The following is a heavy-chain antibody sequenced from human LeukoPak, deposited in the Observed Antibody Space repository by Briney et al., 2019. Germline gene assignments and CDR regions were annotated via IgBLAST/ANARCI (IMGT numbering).Heavy chain of an antibody. Sequence: GGSLRLSCTASGFTFGDYAMSWVRQAPGKGLEWVGFIRSKGYGGTTEYTASVKGRFTISRDDSKSIAYLQMNSLKTEDTAVYYCAKVGITIFGVVIPSYFDYWGQGTLVTVSS. D-gene: IGHD3-3*01. CDR3: AKVGITIFGVVIPSYFDY. J-gene: IGHJ4*02. CDR2: IRSKGYGGTT. CDR1: GFTFGDYA. V-gene: IGHV3-49*04.